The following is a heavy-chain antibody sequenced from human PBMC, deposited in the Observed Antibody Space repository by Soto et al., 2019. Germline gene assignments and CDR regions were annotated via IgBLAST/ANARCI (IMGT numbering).Heavy chain of an antibody. D-gene: IGHD3-10*01. Sequence: GASVKVFCKDSRYTFNSYCISWVRQAHGQGLEWMGWISAYNGNTNYAQKLQGRVTMTTDTSTSTAYMELRSLRSDDTAVYYCARDEQYFYGSGSYYISRSYYGMDVLGQGTTVTVSS. CDR1: RYTFNSYC. CDR3: ARDEQYFYGSGSYYISRSYYGMDV. J-gene: IGHJ6*02. CDR2: ISAYNGNT. V-gene: IGHV1-18*01.